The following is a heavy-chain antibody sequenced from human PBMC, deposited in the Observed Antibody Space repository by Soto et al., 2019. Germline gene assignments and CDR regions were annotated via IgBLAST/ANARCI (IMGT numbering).Heavy chain of an antibody. Sequence: GASVKVSCKASGYTFTGYYLHWVRQAPGQGFQWMGWISPSTGATKYAQNFLGWVTLTRDTATSTAYMELRRLISDDTAVYYCARDAQPSGEYFFDYWGQGTLVPVSS. CDR3: ARDAQPSGEYFFDY. D-gene: IGHD3-9*01. J-gene: IGHJ4*02. CDR2: ISPSTGAT. CDR1: GYTFTGYY. V-gene: IGHV1-2*04.